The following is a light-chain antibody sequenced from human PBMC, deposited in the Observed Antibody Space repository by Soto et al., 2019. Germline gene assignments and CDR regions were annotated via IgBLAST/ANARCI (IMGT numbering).Light chain of an antibody. CDR1: NSNIGSNT. CDR3: APWDDSLNGPV. J-gene: IGLJ2*01. Sequence: VLTQPPSASGTPGQRVTISCSGSNSNIGSNTVNWYQQLPGTAPKLLIYSNNQRPSGVPDRFSGSKSGTSASLAISGLQSEDEADYYCAPWDDSLNGPVFGGGTKLTVL. CDR2: SNN. V-gene: IGLV1-44*01.